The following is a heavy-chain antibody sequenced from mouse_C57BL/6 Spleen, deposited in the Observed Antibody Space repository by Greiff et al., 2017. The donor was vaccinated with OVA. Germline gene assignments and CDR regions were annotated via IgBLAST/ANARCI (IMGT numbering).Heavy chain of an antibody. CDR1: GVNIKDDY. V-gene: IGHV14-4*01. D-gene: IGHD2-4*01. Sequence: VQLQQSGAEHVRPGASVKWSCTASGVNIKDDYMHWVKQRTEQGLGWIGWFEPENGDTESASKFEGMATITAETSSNTAYLQLSSLTSEDTAVYYCTTYDYGPYYAMDYWGQGPSVTVSS. CDR2: FEPENGDT. CDR3: TTYDYGPYYAMDY. J-gene: IGHJ4*01.